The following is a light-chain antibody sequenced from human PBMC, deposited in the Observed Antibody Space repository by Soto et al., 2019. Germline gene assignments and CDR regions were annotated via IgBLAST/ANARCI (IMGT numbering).Light chain of an antibody. V-gene: IGKV3-15*01. Sequence: EIVMTQSPATLSVSPGERATLSCRASQSVSSNVDWYQQKPGQDPRLLIYGASTRATGIPARFSGSGSGTEFTLTISSLQSEDFAVYYCQQYDNWPRTFGQGTKVDIK. CDR1: QSVSSN. CDR2: GAS. J-gene: IGKJ1*01. CDR3: QQYDNWPRT.